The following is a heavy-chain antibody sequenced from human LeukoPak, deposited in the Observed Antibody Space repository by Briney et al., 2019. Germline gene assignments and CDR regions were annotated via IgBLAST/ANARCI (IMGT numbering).Heavy chain of an antibody. Sequence: ASVKVSCKASGYTLTGYYMHWVRQAPGQGLEWMGWINPNSGGTNYAQKFQGRVTMTRDTSISTAYMELSRLRSDDTAVYYCASSVDTAMVTGYWGQGTLVTVSS. D-gene: IGHD5-18*01. CDR3: ASSVDTAMVTGY. V-gene: IGHV1-2*02. J-gene: IGHJ4*02. CDR2: INPNSGGT. CDR1: GYTLTGYY.